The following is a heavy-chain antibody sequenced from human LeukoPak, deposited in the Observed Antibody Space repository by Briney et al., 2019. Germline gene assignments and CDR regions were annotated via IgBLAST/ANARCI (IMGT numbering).Heavy chain of an antibody. J-gene: IGHJ4*02. CDR2: IYPSDSDT. Sequence: HGESLKISCKGSEYSFTSYCIGWVRQLPGRGPEWMGIIYPSDSDTRYSPSFQGQVTITADKSINTAYLQWSSLKASDTAMYYCAKSARPYSSTWYFDFWGQGTLVTVSS. V-gene: IGHV5-51*01. D-gene: IGHD6-13*01. CDR3: AKSARPYSSTWYFDF. CDR1: EYSFTSYC.